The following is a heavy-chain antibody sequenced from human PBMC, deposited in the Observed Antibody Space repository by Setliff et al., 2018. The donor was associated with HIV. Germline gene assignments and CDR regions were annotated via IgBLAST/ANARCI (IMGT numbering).Heavy chain of an antibody. CDR2: INPSDSDT. V-gene: IGHV5-51*01. J-gene: IGHJ4*02. CDR3: ARHPTYFHDNSGYYIDY. CDR1: GYSFTTYW. Sequence: GESLKIPCKGSGYSFTTYWIALVRQMPGEGLEWMGFINPSDSDTRYSPSLQGQVSISAAKSISTVYLQLTSLKASDTAIYYCARHPTYFHDNSGYYIDYWGQGMLVTVSS. D-gene: IGHD3-22*01.